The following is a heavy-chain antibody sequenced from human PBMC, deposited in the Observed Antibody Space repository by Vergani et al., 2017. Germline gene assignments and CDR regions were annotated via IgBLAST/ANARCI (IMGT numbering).Heavy chain of an antibody. J-gene: IGHJ6*03. CDR1: GFTFDDYA. CDR3: AKDIKRSYYYYMDV. CDR2: ISWNSGSI. V-gene: IGHV3-9*01. Sequence: EVQLVESGGGLVQPGRSLRLSCAASGFTFDDYAMHWVRQAPGKGLEWVSGISWNSGSIGYADSVKGRFTISRDNAKNSLYLQMNSLRAEDTALYYCAKDIKRSYYYYMDVWGKGTTVTVPS.